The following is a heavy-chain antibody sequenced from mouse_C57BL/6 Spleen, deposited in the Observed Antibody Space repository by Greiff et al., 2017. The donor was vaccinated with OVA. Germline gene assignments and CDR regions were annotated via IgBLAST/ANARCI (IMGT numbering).Heavy chain of an antibody. J-gene: IGHJ4*01. CDR3: ARGDGYNSRAMDY. Sequence: EVQLQQSGPELVQPGASVKISCKASGYSFTDYNMNWVKQSNGKSLEWIGVINPNYGTTSYNQKFKGKATLTVDQSYSTAYMQLNSLTSEDSAVYYCARGDGYNSRAMDYWGQGTSVTVSS. D-gene: IGHD2-3*01. V-gene: IGHV1-39*01. CDR2: INPNYGTT. CDR1: GYSFTDYN.